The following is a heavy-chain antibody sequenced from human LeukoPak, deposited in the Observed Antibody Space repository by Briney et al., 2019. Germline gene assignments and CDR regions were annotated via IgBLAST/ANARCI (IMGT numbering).Heavy chain of an antibody. D-gene: IGHD2-2*02. CDR1: GYTFTTYA. CDR3: ARGLLYGFDDAFDI. Sequence: ASVKVSCKASGYTFTTYAMNWVRQAPGQGLEWMGWINTNTGNPTYAQGFTGRFVFSLDTSVSTTYLQISSLKAEDTAVYYCARGLLYGFDDAFDIWGQGTMVTVSS. J-gene: IGHJ3*02. CDR2: INTNTGNP. V-gene: IGHV7-4-1*02.